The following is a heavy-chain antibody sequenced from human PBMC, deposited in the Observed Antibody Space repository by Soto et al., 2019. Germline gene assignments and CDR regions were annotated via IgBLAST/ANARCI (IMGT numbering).Heavy chain of an antibody. CDR2: IHSAGGT. Sequence: SETLSLTCSVSGASISGHYWNRFRQPAGKPLEWIGRIHSAGGTNYNVPLTSRVTMSVDTSKNQLSLKLSSVTAADTAVYYCARISGGPICRGQGTLVTVSS. CDR3: ARISGGPIC. J-gene: IGHJ4*02. V-gene: IGHV4-4*07. CDR1: GASISGHY.